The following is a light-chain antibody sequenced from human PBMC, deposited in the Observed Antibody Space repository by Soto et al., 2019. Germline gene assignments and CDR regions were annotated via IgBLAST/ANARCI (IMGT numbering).Light chain of an antibody. CDR2: EVI. V-gene: IGLV2-8*01. CDR3: SSYADSNSLEVV. CDR1: SRDIGSCKY. Sequence: QSALTQPPSASGSPGQSVTIFCTGTSRDIGSCKYVSWYQQHPGKAPKLIIYEVIKRPSGVPDRFSGSKSGNTASLTVSGLQADDEADYYCSSYADSNSLEVVFGGGTKLTVL. J-gene: IGLJ2*01.